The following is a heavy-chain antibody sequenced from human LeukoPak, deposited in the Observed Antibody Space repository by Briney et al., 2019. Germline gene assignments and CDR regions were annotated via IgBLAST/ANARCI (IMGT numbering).Heavy chain of an antibody. J-gene: IGHJ4*02. Sequence: GGSLRLSCAASGFTFNSYWMSWVRQAPGKGLEWVANIKEDGSEKYYVDSVKGRFTISRDNAMNSLYLQMNSLGAEDTAVYYCARDKVGTGATHLDYWGQGTLVTVSS. D-gene: IGHD1-26*01. CDR2: IKEDGSEK. CDR3: ARDKVGTGATHLDY. CDR1: GFTFNSYW. V-gene: IGHV3-7*01.